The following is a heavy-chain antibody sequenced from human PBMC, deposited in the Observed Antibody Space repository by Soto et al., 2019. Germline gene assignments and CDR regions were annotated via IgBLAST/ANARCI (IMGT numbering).Heavy chain of an antibody. CDR3: ASLLITIFGVADAFDI. V-gene: IGHV1-69*13. Sequence: SVKVSCKASGGTFSSYAISWVRQAPGQGLEWMGGIIPIFGTANYAQKFQGRVTITADESTSTAYMELSSLRSEDTAVYYCASLLITIFGVADAFDIWGQGTMVT. J-gene: IGHJ3*02. CDR1: GGTFSSYA. D-gene: IGHD3-3*01. CDR2: IIPIFGTA.